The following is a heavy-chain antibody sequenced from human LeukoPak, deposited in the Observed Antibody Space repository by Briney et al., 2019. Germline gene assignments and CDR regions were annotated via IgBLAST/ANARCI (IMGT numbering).Heavy chain of an antibody. CDR3: ARVLLWFGELDDDAFDI. Sequence: SQTLSLTCAISGDSVSSNSAAWNWIRQSPSRGLEWLGRTYYRSKWYNDYAVSVKSRITINPDTSKNQFSLQLNSVTPEDTAVYYCARVLLWFGELDDDAFDIWGQGTMVTVSS. CDR1: GDSVSSNSAA. CDR2: TYYRSKWYN. D-gene: IGHD3-10*01. J-gene: IGHJ3*02. V-gene: IGHV6-1*01.